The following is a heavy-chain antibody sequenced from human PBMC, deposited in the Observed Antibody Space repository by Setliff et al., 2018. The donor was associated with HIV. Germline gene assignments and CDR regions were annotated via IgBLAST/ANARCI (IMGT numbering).Heavy chain of an antibody. J-gene: IGHJ5*02. CDR1: GYTFTSYG. CDR2: ISAYTGHT. CDR3: ARARLQGIVTAVGPRDNCLDP. D-gene: IGHD1-26*01. V-gene: IGHV1-18*01. Sequence: ASVKVSCKASGYTFTSYGISWVRQAPGQGPEWMGWISAYTGHTDYAPRLLGRVTMTTDTPTSTAYMELRSLTSDDTAVYYCARARLQGIVTAVGPRDNCLDPWGQGTRVTVS.